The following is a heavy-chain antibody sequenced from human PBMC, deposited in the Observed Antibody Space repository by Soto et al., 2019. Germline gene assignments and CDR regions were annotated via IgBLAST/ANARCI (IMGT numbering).Heavy chain of an antibody. Sequence: HVQLVQSGAEVKKPGSSVKVSSKASGGTFSSYAIRWVRQAPGQGLEWMGGIIPIFGTANYAQKFQGRVTITADESTSTACMELSSLTSEDTAVYYCARVLRFLEVGYYSYGMDVWGQGTTVTVSS. CDR2: IIPIFGTA. CDR1: GGTFSSYA. CDR3: ARVLRFLEVGYYSYGMDV. V-gene: IGHV1-69*12. D-gene: IGHD3-3*01. J-gene: IGHJ6*02.